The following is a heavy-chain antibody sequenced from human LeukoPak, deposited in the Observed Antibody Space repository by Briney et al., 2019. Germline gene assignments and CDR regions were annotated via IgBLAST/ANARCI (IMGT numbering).Heavy chain of an antibody. V-gene: IGHV3-23*01. CDR2: ISGSGGST. CDR1: GFTFSSYA. J-gene: IGHJ6*02. CDR3: AKDGAVAGYYYYGMDV. D-gene: IGHD6-19*01. Sequence: PGGSLRLSCAASGFTFSSYAMSWVRQAPGKGLEWVSAISGSGGSTYYADSVKGRFTISRDNAKNSLYLQMNSLRAEDTAVYYCAKDGAVAGYYYYGMDVWGQGTTVTVSS.